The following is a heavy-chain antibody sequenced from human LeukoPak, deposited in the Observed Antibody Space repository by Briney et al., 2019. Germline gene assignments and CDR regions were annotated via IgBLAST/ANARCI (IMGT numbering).Heavy chain of an antibody. V-gene: IGHV3-23*01. J-gene: IGHJ6*02. CDR2: ISASGGST. Sequence: GGSLRLSCAASGFTFSSYAMSWVRQAPGKGLEWVSAISASGGSTFYADSVKGRFTISRDNAKKSVYLQMDSLRDEDTAVYYCARELGYCTGTTCSVHYYGMDVWGQGTTVTVSS. CDR3: ARELGYCTGTTCSVHYYGMDV. D-gene: IGHD2-2*01. CDR1: GFTFSSYA.